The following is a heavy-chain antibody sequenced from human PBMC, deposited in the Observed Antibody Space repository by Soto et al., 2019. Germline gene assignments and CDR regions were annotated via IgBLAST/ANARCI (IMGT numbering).Heavy chain of an antibody. V-gene: IGHV1-18*01. CDR2: ISAYNGNT. D-gene: IGHD3-3*01. Sequence: ASVKVSCKASGYTFTSDGISWVRQAPGQGLEWMGWISAYNGNTNYAQKLQGRVTMTTDTSTSTAYMELRSLRSDDTAVYYCARVYRGAYYDFWSGYPDLDYWGQGTLVTVSS. CDR3: ARVYRGAYYDFWSGYPDLDY. CDR1: GYTFTSDG. J-gene: IGHJ4*02.